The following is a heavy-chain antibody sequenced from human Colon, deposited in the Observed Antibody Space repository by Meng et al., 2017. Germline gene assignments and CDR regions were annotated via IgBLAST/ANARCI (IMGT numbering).Heavy chain of an antibody. Sequence: QVPVVQDGAEVRRPGSSVKLSCKASGVTFNNCAFNWVRQAPGQGLEWMGEIIPIFGKTNYAQKFQGRVTITADGSTNTSFMELSSLISEDSAVYYCARERVATTAVDFWGLGTLVTVSS. V-gene: IGHV1-69*01. D-gene: IGHD1-1*01. CDR3: ARERVATTAVDF. CDR2: IIPIFGKT. J-gene: IGHJ4*02. CDR1: GVTFNNCA.